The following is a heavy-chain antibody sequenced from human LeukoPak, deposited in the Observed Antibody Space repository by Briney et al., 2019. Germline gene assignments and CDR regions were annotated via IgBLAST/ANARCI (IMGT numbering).Heavy chain of an antibody. Sequence: PGGSLRLSCAASGFIFSTYGMHWVRQAPGKGLEWVTFIQTDGNPKYYADSVRGRFTISRDNSKNTVSLQMNSLRAEDTAVYHCAREESSLVLGGLAYWGQGTLVTVSS. CDR2: IQTDGNPK. CDR1: GFIFSTYG. D-gene: IGHD6-13*01. CDR3: AREESSLVLGGLAY. J-gene: IGHJ4*02. V-gene: IGHV3-30*02.